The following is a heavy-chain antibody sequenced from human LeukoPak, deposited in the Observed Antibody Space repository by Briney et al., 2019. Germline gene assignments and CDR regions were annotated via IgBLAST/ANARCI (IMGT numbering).Heavy chain of an antibody. J-gene: IGHJ4*02. V-gene: IGHV3-21*01. CDR1: GFTFSTYT. CDR2: ISSSSTYI. CDR3: ARKNGLDY. Sequence: PGGSLRLSCAASGFTFSTYTMNWVRQAPGKGLEWVSSISSSSTYIYYADSVKGRFTISRDNAKNSLYLQMNSLRAEDTAVYYCARKNGLDYWGQGTLVTVSS.